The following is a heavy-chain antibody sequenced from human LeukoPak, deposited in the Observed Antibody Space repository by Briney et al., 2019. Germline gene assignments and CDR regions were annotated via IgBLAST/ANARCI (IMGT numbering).Heavy chain of an antibody. Sequence: SETLSLTCAVYGGSFSGYYWSWVRQPPGKGLEWIGEINHSGSTNYNPSLKSRVTISVDTSKNQFSLKLSSVTAADTAVYYCARNDFWSGYGYWGQGTLVTVSS. J-gene: IGHJ4*02. CDR1: GGSFSGYY. D-gene: IGHD3-3*01. V-gene: IGHV4-34*01. CDR2: INHSGST. CDR3: ARNDFWSGYGY.